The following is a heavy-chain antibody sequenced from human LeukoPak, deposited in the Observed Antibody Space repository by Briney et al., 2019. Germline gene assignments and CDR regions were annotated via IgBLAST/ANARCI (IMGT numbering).Heavy chain of an antibody. CDR2: IKSKTDGGTT. CDR1: GFTFSNAW. D-gene: IGHD2-2*01. CDR3: SVVVPAATYYFDY. V-gene: IGHV3-15*01. Sequence: GGSLRLSCAASGFTFSNAWMSWVRQAPGKGLEWVGRIKSKTDGGTTDYAAPVKGRFTISRDDSKNTLYLQMNSPKTEDTAVYYCSVVVPAATYYFDYWGQGTLVTVSS. J-gene: IGHJ4*02.